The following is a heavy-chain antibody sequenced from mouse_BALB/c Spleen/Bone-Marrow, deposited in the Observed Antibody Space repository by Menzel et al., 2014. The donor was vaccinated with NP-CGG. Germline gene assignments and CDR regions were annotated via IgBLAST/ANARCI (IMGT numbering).Heavy chain of an antibody. CDR2: ILPGSGST. V-gene: IGHV1-9*01. D-gene: IGHD6-1*01. CDR3: ARASWDY. CDR1: GYTFSSYW. J-gene: IGHJ4*01. Sequence: VMLVESGAELMKPGASVKISCKATGYTFSSYWIDWVKQRPGHGLEWIGEILPGSGSTNYNEKFKGKATFTADTSSNAAYMQLSSLTSEDSAVYYCARASWDYWGQGTSVTVSS.